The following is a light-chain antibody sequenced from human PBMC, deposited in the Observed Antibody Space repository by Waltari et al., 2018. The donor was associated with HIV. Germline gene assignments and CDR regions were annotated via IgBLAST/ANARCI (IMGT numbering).Light chain of an antibody. V-gene: IGLV3-21*02. CDR3: QVWDSSNDHLV. J-gene: IGLJ3*02. CDR1: NIGSKS. CDR2: DDG. Sequence: SYVLTQPPSVSVAPGQTARITCGGNNIGSKSVHWYQQKAGQAPVLVVYDDGDRPSGIPERISGSSSGNTATLTISRVEAGDEADFYCQVWDSSNDHLVFGGGTKLTVL.